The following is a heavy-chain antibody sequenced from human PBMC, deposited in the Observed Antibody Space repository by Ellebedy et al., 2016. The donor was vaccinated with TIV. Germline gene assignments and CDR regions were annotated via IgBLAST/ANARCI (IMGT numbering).Heavy chain of an antibody. V-gene: IGHV1-46*01. CDR3: ARDVTICGVANYYYYGRDV. CDR2: INPSGGNT. CDR1: GYTFTSYY. Sequence: ASVKVSCXASGYTFTSYYMHWVRQAPGQGLEWMGIINPSGGNTTYAQKFQGRVTLTRDTSTSTVYMELSSLGSEDTAVDYCARDVTICGVANYYYYGRDVWGQGAAVTVAS. D-gene: IGHD3-3*01. J-gene: IGHJ6*02.